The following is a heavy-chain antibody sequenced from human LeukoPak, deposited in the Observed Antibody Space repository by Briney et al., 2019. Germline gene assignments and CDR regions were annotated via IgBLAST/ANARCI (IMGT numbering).Heavy chain of an antibody. Sequence: GGSLRLSCAASGFTFSSYGMHWVRQAPGKGLEWVAFIRYDGSNKYYADSVKGRFTISRDNSKNTLYLQMNSLRAEDTAVYYCATYGSGRLMTATHFDYWGQETRVSVSS. CDR1: GFTFSSYG. D-gene: IGHD3-10*01. J-gene: IGHJ4*02. V-gene: IGHV3-30*02. CDR2: IRYDGSNK. CDR3: ATYGSGRLMTATHFDY.